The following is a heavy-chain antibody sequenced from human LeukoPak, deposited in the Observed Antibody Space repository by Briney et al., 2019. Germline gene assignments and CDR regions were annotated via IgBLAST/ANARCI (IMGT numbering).Heavy chain of an antibody. V-gene: IGHV3-7*01. CDR1: GFTFSSYW. Sequence: GGSLRLSCAASGFTFSSYWMSWVRQAPGKGLEWVANIKQDGSEKYYVDSVKGRFTISRDNAKNSLYQQMSSLRAEDTAVYYCASAPESYSGDDKRDYWGQGTLVTVSS. D-gene: IGHD1-26*01. J-gene: IGHJ4*02. CDR3: ASAPESYSGDDKRDY. CDR2: IKQDGSEK.